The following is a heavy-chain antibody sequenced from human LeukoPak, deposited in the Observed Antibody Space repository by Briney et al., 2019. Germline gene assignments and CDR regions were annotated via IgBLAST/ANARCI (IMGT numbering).Heavy chain of an antibody. CDR1: GYSISSGNY. Sequence: PSETLSLTCTVSGYSISSGNYWGWIRQPPGKGEECIGSIYHSRSTYYTPSLTPRVSISVHPSKNQFSLRLSSVTAADTAVYYCARDGDFYYFDYWGQGTLVTVSS. CDR3: ARDGDFYYFDY. CDR2: IYHSRST. J-gene: IGHJ4*02. V-gene: IGHV4-38-2*02.